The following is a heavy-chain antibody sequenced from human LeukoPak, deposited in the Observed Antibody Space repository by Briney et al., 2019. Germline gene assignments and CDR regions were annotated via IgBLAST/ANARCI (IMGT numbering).Heavy chain of an antibody. CDR3: ARHERGSSDWFDP. V-gene: IGHV4-39*01. Sequence: KPSETLSLTCTVSGGSISSSNYYWGWIRQPPGKGLEWIGGIYYSGNTYYNPPLKSRVTISVDTSKNQFSLKLNSVTAADTAVYYCARHERGSSDWFDPWGQGTLVTVRS. CDR1: GGSISSSNYY. CDR2: IYYSGNT. D-gene: IGHD6-6*01. J-gene: IGHJ5*02.